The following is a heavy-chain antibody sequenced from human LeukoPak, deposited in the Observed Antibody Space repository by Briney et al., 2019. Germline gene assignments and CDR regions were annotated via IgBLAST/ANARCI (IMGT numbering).Heavy chain of an antibody. J-gene: IGHJ2*01. Sequence: GGSLRLSCAASGFTFSSYAMHWVRQAPGKGLEWVAVISYDGSNKYYADSVKGRFIISRDNSKNTLYLQMNSLRAEDTAVYYCAKDRALEAVAGLTKYFDLWGRGTLVTVSS. CDR1: GFTFSSYA. CDR3: AKDRALEAVAGLTKYFDL. D-gene: IGHD6-19*01. CDR2: ISYDGSNK. V-gene: IGHV3-30*04.